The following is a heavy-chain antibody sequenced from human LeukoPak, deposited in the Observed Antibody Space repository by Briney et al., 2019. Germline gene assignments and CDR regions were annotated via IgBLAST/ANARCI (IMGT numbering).Heavy chain of an antibody. CDR2: ISSSGSTI. V-gene: IGHV3-11*04. Sequence: PGGSLRLSCAASGFTFSDYYMSWIRQAPGKGLEWVSYISSSGSTIYYADSVKGRFTISRDNAKNSLYLQMNSLRAEDTAVYYCARDRRWLAEGWFDPWGQGTLVTVSS. CDR3: ARDRRWLAEGWFDP. J-gene: IGHJ5*02. D-gene: IGHD5-18*01. CDR1: GFTFSDYY.